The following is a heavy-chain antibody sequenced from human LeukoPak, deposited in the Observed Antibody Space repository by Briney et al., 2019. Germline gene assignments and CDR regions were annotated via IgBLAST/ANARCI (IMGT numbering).Heavy chain of an antibody. CDR3: ARDRSQYYDSSGYYHDY. CDR2: ISSSSSYI. D-gene: IGHD3-22*01. Sequence: PGGSLRLSCAASGFTFSSYSMNWVRQAPGKGLEWVSSISSSSSYIYYADSVKGRFTISRENAKNSLYLQMNSLRAEDTAVYYCARDRSQYYDSSGYYHDYWGQGTLVTVSS. J-gene: IGHJ4*02. CDR1: GFTFSSYS. V-gene: IGHV3-21*01.